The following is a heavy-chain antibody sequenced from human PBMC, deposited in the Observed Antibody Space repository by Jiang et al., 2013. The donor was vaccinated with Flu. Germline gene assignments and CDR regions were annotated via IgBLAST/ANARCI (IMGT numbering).Heavy chain of an antibody. CDR1: GGSISSGGYY. V-gene: IGHV4-31*03. J-gene: IGHJ4*02. CDR2: SITWEH. CDR3: ARTYYDSSGSTSIDY. D-gene: IGHD3-22*01. Sequence: PSQTLSLTCTVSGGSISSGGYYWSWIRQHQGRAWSGLGTSITWEHLLXPSLKSRVTISVDTSKNQFSLKLSSVTAADTAVYYCARTYYDSSGSTSIDYWGQGTLVTVSS.